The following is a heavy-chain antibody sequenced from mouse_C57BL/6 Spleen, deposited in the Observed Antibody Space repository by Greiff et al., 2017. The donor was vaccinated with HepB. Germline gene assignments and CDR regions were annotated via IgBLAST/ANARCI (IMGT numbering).Heavy chain of an antibody. Sequence: QVQLQQSGAELARPGASVKMSCKASGYTFTSYTMHWVKQRPGQGLEWIGYINPSSGYTKYNQKFKDKATLTADKSSSTAYMQLSSLTSEDSAVYYCARGSYGNYGDYWGQGTTLTVSS. CDR1: GYTFTSYT. D-gene: IGHD2-1*01. J-gene: IGHJ2*01. V-gene: IGHV1-4*01. CDR2: INPSSGYT. CDR3: ARGSYGNYGDY.